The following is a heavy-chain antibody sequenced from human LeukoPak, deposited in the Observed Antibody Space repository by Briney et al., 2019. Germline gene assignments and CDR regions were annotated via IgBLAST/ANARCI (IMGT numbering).Heavy chain of an antibody. D-gene: IGHD4-17*01. CDR3: ARNHYGQTDFDY. Sequence: ASVKVSCKASGYTFTSYGISWVRQAPGQGLEWMGWISAYNGNTNYAQKLQGRVTMTTDTSTGTAYMELRSLRSDDTAVYYCARNHYGQTDFDYWGQGTLVTVSS. CDR1: GYTFTSYG. CDR2: ISAYNGNT. V-gene: IGHV1-18*01. J-gene: IGHJ4*02.